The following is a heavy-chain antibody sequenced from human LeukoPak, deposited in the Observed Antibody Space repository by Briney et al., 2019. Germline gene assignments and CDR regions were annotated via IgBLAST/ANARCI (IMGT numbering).Heavy chain of an antibody. Sequence: PSETLSLTCTVSGGSISSGDYYWSWIRQPPGKGLEWIGYIYYSGSTYYNPSLKSRVTISVDTSKNQFSLKLSSVTAADTAVYYCARETWPNDFWSGSPPDYWGQGTLVTVST. D-gene: IGHD3-3*01. CDR2: IYYSGST. V-gene: IGHV4-30-4*08. CDR1: GGSISSGDYY. CDR3: ARETWPNDFWSGSPPDY. J-gene: IGHJ4*02.